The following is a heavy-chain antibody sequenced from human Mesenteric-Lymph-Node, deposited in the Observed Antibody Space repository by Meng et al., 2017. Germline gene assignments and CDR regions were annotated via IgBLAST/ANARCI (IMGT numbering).Heavy chain of an antibody. CDR3: TRLRYVRGYSSEIDY. CDR1: GYRFSTYW. Sequence: GESLKISCKGIGYRFSTYWIGWMRQMPGKGLEWMGIIYPDDSNIGYDPFFEGQITISVDRSINTAYLQWSSLTTSDTAMYYCTRLRYVRGYSSEIDYWGQGTLVTVSS. V-gene: IGHV5-51*01. J-gene: IGHJ4*02. D-gene: IGHD5-18*01. CDR2: IYPDDSNI.